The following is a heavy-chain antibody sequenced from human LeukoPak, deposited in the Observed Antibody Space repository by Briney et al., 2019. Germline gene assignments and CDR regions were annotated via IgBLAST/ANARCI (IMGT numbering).Heavy chain of an antibody. CDR2: IYHSGST. D-gene: IGHD3-3*01. J-gene: IGHJ6*02. Sequence: SQTLSLTCAVSGGSISSGGYSWSWIRQPPGKGLEWIGYIYHSGSTYYNPSLKSRVTISVDRSKNQFSLKLSSVTAADTAVYYCARGASHYDFWSGYSYGMDVWGQGTTVTVSS. V-gene: IGHV4-30-2*01. CDR3: ARGASHYDFWSGYSYGMDV. CDR1: GGSISSGGYS.